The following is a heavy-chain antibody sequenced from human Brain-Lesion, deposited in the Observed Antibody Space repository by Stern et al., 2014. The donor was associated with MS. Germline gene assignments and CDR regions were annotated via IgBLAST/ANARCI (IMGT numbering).Heavy chain of an antibody. V-gene: IGHV3-7*01. D-gene: IGHD3-3*01. J-gene: IGHJ6*02. CDR3: ARVYNTIYGIVTQRGSGMDV. CDR1: GFTFGNYW. CDR2: IKEDGNEK. Sequence: EVQLVESGGGLVQPGGSLTISCTAAGFTFGNYWMTWVRLAPGKGLEWVANIKEDGNEKNYVDSVKGRFTISRDNARNSLYLQMNSLRVEDTALYYCARVYNTIYGIVTQRGSGMDVWGQGTTVIVSS.